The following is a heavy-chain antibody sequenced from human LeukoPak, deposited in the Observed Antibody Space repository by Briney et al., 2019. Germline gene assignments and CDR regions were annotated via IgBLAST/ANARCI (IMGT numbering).Heavy chain of an antibody. Sequence: SQTLSLTCAVSGDSGSSNNAAWNWIRQYPSRGLEWLGRTYYRSHWVYDYAGSVKGRITVNPDTSKNQFSLQLKSLMPEDTAVYYCARESVAELFDCWSQGSLVTVSS. CDR3: ARESVAELFDC. V-gene: IGHV6-1*01. J-gene: IGHJ4*02. CDR1: GDSGSSNNAA. CDR2: TYYRSHWVY. D-gene: IGHD1-14*01.